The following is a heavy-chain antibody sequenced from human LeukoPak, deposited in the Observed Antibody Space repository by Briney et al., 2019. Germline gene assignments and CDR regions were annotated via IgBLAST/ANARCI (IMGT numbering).Heavy chain of an antibody. Sequence: SETLSLTCAVYGGSFSGYYWSWIRQPPGKGLEWIGEINHSGSTNYNPSLKSRVTISVDTSKNQFSLKLSSVTAADTAVYYCARGRQRLVRDYYYYMDVWGKGTTVTVSS. CDR2: INHSGST. CDR1: GGSFSGYY. CDR3: ARGRQRLVRDYYYYMDV. J-gene: IGHJ6*03. V-gene: IGHV4-34*01. D-gene: IGHD6-13*01.